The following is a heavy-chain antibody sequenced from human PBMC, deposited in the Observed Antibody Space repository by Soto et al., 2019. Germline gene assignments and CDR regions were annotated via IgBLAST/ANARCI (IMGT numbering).Heavy chain of an antibody. V-gene: IGHV3-30*18. Sequence: QMKLAESGGGVVQPGRSLRLSCAASGFTFSAHGMHWVRQAPGKGLEWVALISYDGRNKFYVDSVRGRFTMSRDNSNSTVYLQMNSLRPEDTAVYYCAKERSESNDKFYSGFDVWGQGTSVTVSS. CDR1: GFTFSAHG. D-gene: IGHD2-21*01. CDR2: ISYDGRNK. CDR3: AKERSESNDKFYSGFDV. J-gene: IGHJ3*01.